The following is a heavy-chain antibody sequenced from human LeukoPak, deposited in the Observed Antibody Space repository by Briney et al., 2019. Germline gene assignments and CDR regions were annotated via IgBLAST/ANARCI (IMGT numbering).Heavy chain of an antibody. J-gene: IGHJ4*02. V-gene: IGHV3-21*01. CDR3: ASCSGGSCYLRRYFDY. D-gene: IGHD2-15*01. CDR2: ISSSSSYI. CDR1: GFTFSSYS. Sequence: PGGSLRLSCAASGFTFSSYSMNWVRQAPGKGLEWVSSISSSSSYIYYADSVKGRFTISRDNAKNLLYLQMNSLRAEDTAVYYCASCSGGSCYLRRYFDYWGQGTLVTVSS.